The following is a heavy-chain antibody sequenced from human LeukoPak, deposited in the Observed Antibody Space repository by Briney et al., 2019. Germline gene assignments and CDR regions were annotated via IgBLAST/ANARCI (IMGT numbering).Heavy chain of an antibody. CDR2: ISSSSSTI. CDR3: ARGEGYSYVQYYYYYYGMDV. D-gene: IGHD5-18*01. J-gene: IGHJ6*02. Sequence: PGRSLRLSCAASGFTFSSYSMNWVRQAPGKGLEWVSYISSSSSTIYYADSVKGRFTISRDNAKNSLYLQMNSLRDEDTAVYYCARGEGYSYVQYYYYYYGMDVWGQGTTVTVSS. CDR1: GFTFSSYS. V-gene: IGHV3-48*02.